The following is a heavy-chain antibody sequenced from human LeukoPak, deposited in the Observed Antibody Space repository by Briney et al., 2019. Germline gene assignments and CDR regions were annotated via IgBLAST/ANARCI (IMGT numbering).Heavy chain of an antibody. D-gene: IGHD6-19*01. J-gene: IGHJ4*02. V-gene: IGHV1-46*01. CDR2: FNPSGGST. Sequence: ASVKVSCKASGYTLTNYFMHWVRQAPGQGLEWMRIFNPSGGSTTYAQKFLGKVTMTGDMSTSTVYMELSSLRSEDTAVYYCATGPGGYSSDWSVGEIDYWGQGTLVTVSS. CDR1: GYTLTNYF. CDR3: ATGPGGYSSDWSVGEIDY.